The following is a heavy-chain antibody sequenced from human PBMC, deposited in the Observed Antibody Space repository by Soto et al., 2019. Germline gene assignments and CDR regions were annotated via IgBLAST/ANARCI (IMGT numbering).Heavy chain of an antibody. V-gene: IGHV3-21*01. J-gene: IGHJ4*02. D-gene: IGHD1-26*01. CDR2: IGTSGSYI. Sequence: GGSLRLSCAGSGFIFTRYSMNWVRQAPGKGLEWVSSIGTSGSYIYDTDSVKGRFTISRDNTKDSLYLQMNSLRAEDTAIYYWARGSAFIGLDYWGQGTPVTVSS. CDR1: GFIFTRYS. CDR3: ARGSAFIGLDY.